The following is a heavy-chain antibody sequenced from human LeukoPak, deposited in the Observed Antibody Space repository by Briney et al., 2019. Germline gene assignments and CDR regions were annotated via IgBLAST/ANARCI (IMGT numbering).Heavy chain of an antibody. Sequence: AASVKVSCKASGYTFTSYGISWVRQAPGQGLEWMGWISAYNGNTNYAQKLQGRVTMTTDTSTSTAYMELRSLRSDDTAVYYCARDGVRAVAGTVLNCYYYGMDVWGQGTTVTVSS. D-gene: IGHD6-19*01. CDR3: ARDGVRAVAGTVLNCYYYGMDV. V-gene: IGHV1-18*01. CDR1: GYTFTSYG. J-gene: IGHJ6*02. CDR2: ISAYNGNT.